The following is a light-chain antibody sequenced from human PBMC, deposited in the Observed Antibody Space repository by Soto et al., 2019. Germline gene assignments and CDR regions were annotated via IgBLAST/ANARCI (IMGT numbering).Light chain of an antibody. Sequence: DVPMTQSPSTLSASVGDRVTIACRASQSVGRLLAWYQRKPGNAPKLLIYDASTLETGAPSRFSGSGSGTEFTLAINSLQPDDFATYYCQQYNSYPLTFGGGTKVEIK. CDR2: DAS. CDR3: QQYNSYPLT. J-gene: IGKJ4*01. CDR1: QSVGRL. V-gene: IGKV1-5*01.